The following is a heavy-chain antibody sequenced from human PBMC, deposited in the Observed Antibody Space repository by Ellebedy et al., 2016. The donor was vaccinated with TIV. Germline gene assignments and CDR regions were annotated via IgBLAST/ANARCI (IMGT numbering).Heavy chain of an antibody. CDR1: GGSISSYY. J-gene: IGHJ2*01. D-gene: IGHD3-22*01. Sequence: SETLSLTXTVSGGSISSYYWSWIRQPAGKGLEWIGRIYTSGSTNYNPSLKSRVTMSVDTSKNQFSLKLSSVTAADTAVYYCARDKRYYDSSGYSGNHWYFDLWGRGTLVTVSS. CDR3: ARDKRYYDSSGYSGNHWYFDL. V-gene: IGHV4-4*07. CDR2: IYTSGST.